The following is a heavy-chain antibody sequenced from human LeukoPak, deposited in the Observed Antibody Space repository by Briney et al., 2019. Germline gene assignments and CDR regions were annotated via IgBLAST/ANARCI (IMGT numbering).Heavy chain of an antibody. Sequence: KASETLSLTCTVSGGSISSSSYYCGWIRQPPGKGLEWIGSIYYSGSTYYNPSLKSRVTISVDTSKNQFSLKLSSVTAADTAVYYCARLFSGHDSVFDYWGQGTLVTVSS. CDR2: IYYSGST. CDR3: ARLFSGHDSVFDY. D-gene: IGHD5-12*01. J-gene: IGHJ4*02. CDR1: GGSISSSSYY. V-gene: IGHV4-39*01.